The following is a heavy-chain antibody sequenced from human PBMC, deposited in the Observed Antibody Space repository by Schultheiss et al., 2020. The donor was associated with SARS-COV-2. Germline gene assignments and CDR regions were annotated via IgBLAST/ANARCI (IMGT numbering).Heavy chain of an antibody. V-gene: IGHV4-59*01. CDR2: IYYSGST. Sequence: GSLRLSCTVSGGSISSYYWSWIRQPPGKGLEWIGYIYYSGSTYYNPSLKSRVTISVDTSKNQFSLKLSSVTAADTAVYYCAREPFTFGGVIVRYFDYWGQGTLVTVSS. J-gene: IGHJ4*02. D-gene: IGHD3-16*02. CDR3: AREPFTFGGVIVRYFDY. CDR1: GGSISSYY.